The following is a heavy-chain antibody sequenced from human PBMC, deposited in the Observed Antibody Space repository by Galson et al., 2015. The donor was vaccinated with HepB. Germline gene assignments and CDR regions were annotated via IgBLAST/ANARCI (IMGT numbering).Heavy chain of an antibody. CDR1: GGSISGYS. Sequence: SETLSLTCTVSGGSISGYSWTWIRQSPGKGLEWIGYIYYRGSTNYNPSLKSRVTISVDTSKNQFSLKLGSVTAADTAVYNCARLYDRGGLWARSDYWGQGILVIVSS. CDR3: ARLYDRGGLWARSDY. CDR2: IYYRGST. D-gene: IGHD3-22*01. J-gene: IGHJ4*02. V-gene: IGHV4-59*08.